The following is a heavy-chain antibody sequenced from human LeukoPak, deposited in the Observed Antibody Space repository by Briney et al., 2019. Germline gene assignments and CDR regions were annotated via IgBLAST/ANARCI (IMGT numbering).Heavy chain of an antibody. CDR2: IYSGGSI. J-gene: IGHJ4*02. Sequence: PGGSLRLSCAASGFTVSNNYMNWVRQAPGKGLEWVSVIYSGGSIYYADSVQGRFTISRDNSKNTLYLQMNSLRAEDTAVYYCARGQRAAAGFDSWGQGTLVTVSS. CDR1: GFTVSNNY. D-gene: IGHD6-13*01. CDR3: ARGQRAAAGFDS. V-gene: IGHV3-53*01.